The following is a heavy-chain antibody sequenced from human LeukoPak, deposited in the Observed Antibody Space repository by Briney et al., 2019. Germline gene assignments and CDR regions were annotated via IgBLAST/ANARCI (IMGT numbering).Heavy chain of an antibody. CDR1: GFTFSSYG. D-gene: IGHD3-10*02. CDR3: AELGITMIGGV. J-gene: IGHJ6*04. Sequence: PGGSLRLSCAASGFTFSSYGMSWVRQAPGRGLEWVSGISGGGGSTYYVDSVKGRFTISRDISKNTLYLQMNSLRAEDTAVYYCAELGITMIGGVWGKGTTVTISS. V-gene: IGHV3-23*01. CDR2: ISGGGGST.